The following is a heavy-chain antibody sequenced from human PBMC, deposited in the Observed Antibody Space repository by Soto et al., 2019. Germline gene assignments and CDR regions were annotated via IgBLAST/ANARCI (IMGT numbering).Heavy chain of an antibody. J-gene: IGHJ4*02. CDR2: IYYNGNI. CDR1: GGSITSYY. CDR3: ATGRVYFGSEY. D-gene: IGHD3-10*01. Sequence: QVQLQESGPGLVKPLETLSLTCTVPGGSITSYYWSWVRQHPGKGLEWIGYIYYNGNINYNPSLKSRLTISLDTSKNQFSLRLSSVTAADTAVYYCATGRVYFGSEYWGQGTLVTVSS. V-gene: IGHV4-59*01.